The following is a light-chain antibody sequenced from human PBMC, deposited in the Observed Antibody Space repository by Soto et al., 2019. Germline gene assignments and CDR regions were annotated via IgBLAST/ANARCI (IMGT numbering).Light chain of an antibody. CDR3: SSYTSSSTSYV. J-gene: IGLJ1*01. Sequence: QYALTQPASVSGSPGQSITISCTGTSSDVGGYNYVSWFQQHPGKAPKLMIYEVNNRSSGVSDRFFGSKSGNTASLTISGLQAEDEANYFCSSYTSSSTSYVFGTGTKLTVL. CDR2: EVN. V-gene: IGLV2-14*01. CDR1: SSDVGGYNY.